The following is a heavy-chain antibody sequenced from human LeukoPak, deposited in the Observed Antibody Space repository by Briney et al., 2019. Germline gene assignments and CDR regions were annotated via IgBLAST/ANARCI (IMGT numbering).Heavy chain of an antibody. V-gene: IGHV4-4*07. CDR3: ARDRGTWNDDGFDY. CDR1: GGSISSYY. Sequence: SETLSLTCTVSGGSISSYYWSWIRQPAGKGLEWIGRIYISGSTNYNPSLKSRVTMSVDTSKNQFSLKLSSVAAADTAVYYCARDRGTWNDDGFDYWGQGTLVTVSS. CDR2: IYISGST. D-gene: IGHD1-1*01. J-gene: IGHJ4*02.